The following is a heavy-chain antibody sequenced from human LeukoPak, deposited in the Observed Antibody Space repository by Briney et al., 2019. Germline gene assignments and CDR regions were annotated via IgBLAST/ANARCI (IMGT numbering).Heavy chain of an antibody. CDR1: GFTVSSNY. D-gene: IGHD3-22*01. CDR2: ISGSGGST. J-gene: IGHJ5*02. CDR3: AKDHRSDYDSGFDP. Sequence: GVSLRLSCAASGFTVSSNYMSWVRQAPGKGLEWVSAISGSGGSTYYADSVKGRFTISRDNSKNTLYLQMNSLRAEDTAVYYCAKDHRSDYDSGFDPWGQGTLVTVSS. V-gene: IGHV3-23*01.